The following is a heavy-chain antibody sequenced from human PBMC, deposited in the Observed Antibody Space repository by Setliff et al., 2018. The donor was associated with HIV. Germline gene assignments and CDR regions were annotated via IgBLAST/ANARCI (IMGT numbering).Heavy chain of an antibody. CDR2: FYYSWNT. CDR1: AGSIRSSTYY. J-gene: IGHJ6*04. V-gene: IGHV4-39*07. Sequence: SETLSLTCTVSAGSIRSSTYYWGWIRQPPGKGLEWIGSFYYSWNTYYNPSLKSQVTISIATSKNQFSLKLSSVTAADTAVYYCARDQRYCTNALCPEALDVWGKGTTVTVSS. D-gene: IGHD2-8*01. CDR3: ARDQRYCTNALCPEALDV.